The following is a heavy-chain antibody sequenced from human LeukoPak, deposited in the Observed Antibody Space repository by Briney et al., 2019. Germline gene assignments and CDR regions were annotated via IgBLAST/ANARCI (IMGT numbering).Heavy chain of an antibody. V-gene: IGHV3-48*04. Sequence: PGGSLRLSCAASGFSFSSYSMNWVRQAPGKGLEWVSHISTTSSPTYYADSVKVRFAMSRDNAKNSVYLQMNSLRAEDTAVYYCARDFDFWSGYIVWGQGTLVTVSS. CDR3: ARDFDFWSGYIV. D-gene: IGHD3-3*01. CDR1: GFSFSSYS. J-gene: IGHJ1*01. CDR2: ISTTSSPT.